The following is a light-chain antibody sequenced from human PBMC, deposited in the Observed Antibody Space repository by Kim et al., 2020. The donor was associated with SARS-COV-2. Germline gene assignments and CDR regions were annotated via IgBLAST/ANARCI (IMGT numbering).Light chain of an antibody. J-gene: IGKJ2*01. Sequence: SASVGDRVTITCRATQSVTTWLAWYQQKPGKAPKLLIYAASSLQNGVSPRFSGTGFGTDFTLTIDNVQPDDFATYYCQQAGSLPYTFGQGTKVEI. CDR3: QQAGSLPYT. CDR1: QSVTTW. CDR2: AAS. V-gene: IGKV1-12*01.